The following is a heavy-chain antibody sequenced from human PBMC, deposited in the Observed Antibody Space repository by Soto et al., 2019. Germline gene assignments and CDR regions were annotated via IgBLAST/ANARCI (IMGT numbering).Heavy chain of an antibody. J-gene: IGHJ5*02. D-gene: IGHD3-16*01. Sequence: SVKVSCKASGGTFSSYAISWVRQAPGQGLEWMGGIIPIFGTANYAQKFQGRVTITADESTSTAYMELSSLRSEDTAVYYCARHEAPSLRGLWFDPWGQGTLVTVSS. CDR2: IIPIFGTA. CDR1: GGTFSSYA. CDR3: ARHEAPSLRGLWFDP. V-gene: IGHV1-69*13.